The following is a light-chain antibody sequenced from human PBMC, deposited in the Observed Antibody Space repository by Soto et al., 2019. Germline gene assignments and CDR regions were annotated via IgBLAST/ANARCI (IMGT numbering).Light chain of an antibody. Sequence: EMVLTQSPGTLSLSPVETATLSXRASQSVSSNYVAWFHQKPGQAPRXXIYGASSRATGVPDRFSASGSGTDFTLTISRLEPEDFAVYYCQQYGRSPFTFGPGTKVDI. CDR2: GAS. J-gene: IGKJ3*01. CDR3: QQYGRSPFT. CDR1: QSVSSNY. V-gene: IGKV3-20*01.